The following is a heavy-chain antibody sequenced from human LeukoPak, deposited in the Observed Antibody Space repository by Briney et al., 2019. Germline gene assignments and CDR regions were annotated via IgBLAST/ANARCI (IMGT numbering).Heavy chain of an antibody. J-gene: IGHJ4*02. CDR2: IYSGVST. Sequence: GSLTLSCPASGFTVSSNYMSWVRQPPGRGLEWVAVIYSGVSTYYADSVKGRFTISRDNSKNTLYLQMNSLRAEDTAVYYCARQTIDDSSGYYDYWGQGTLVTVSS. CDR1: GFTVSSNY. D-gene: IGHD3-22*01. V-gene: IGHV3-66*02. CDR3: ARQTIDDSSGYYDY.